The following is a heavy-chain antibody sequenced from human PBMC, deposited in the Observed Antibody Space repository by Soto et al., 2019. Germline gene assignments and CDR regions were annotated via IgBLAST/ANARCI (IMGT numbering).Heavy chain of an antibody. D-gene: IGHD2-2*02. J-gene: IGHJ3*02. CDR2: IIPIFGTA. Sequence: GASVKVSCKASGRTFSSYAISWVRQAPGQGLEWMGGIIPIFGTANYAQKFQGRVTITADESTSTAYMELSSLRSEDTAVYYCARLYCSSTSCYRGVAQAFDIWGQGTMVTVSS. CDR3: ARLYCSSTSCYRGVAQAFDI. CDR1: GRTFSSYA. V-gene: IGHV1-69*13.